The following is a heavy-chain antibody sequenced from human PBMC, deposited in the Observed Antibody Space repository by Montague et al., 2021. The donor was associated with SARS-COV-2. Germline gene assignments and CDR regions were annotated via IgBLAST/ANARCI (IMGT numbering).Heavy chain of an antibody. CDR3: ARHGGNDAFDI. Sequence: SETLSLTCTASGGSIGAYYWSWIRQPPGKGLEWIGYIDNSGRTHHNPSLESRVTMSVDTSKNQFSLKLNSVTAADTAVYYCARHGGNDAFDIWGRGTMVTVSS. CDR1: GGSIGAYY. CDR2: IDNSGRT. J-gene: IGHJ3*02. D-gene: IGHD4-23*01. V-gene: IGHV4-59*01.